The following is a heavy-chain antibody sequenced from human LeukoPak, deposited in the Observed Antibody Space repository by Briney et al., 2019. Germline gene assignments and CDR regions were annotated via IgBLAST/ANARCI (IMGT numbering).Heavy chain of an antibody. V-gene: IGHV3-23*01. Sequence: GGSLRLSCVGSGSSFSTYAISWVRQAPGKGLEWVSAISGSGGSTYYADSVKGRFTISRDNSKNTLYLQMNSLRAEDTAVYYCAKAWASSDLYFDYWGQGTLVTVSS. CDR2: ISGSGGST. D-gene: IGHD7-27*01. CDR3: AKAWASSDLYFDY. J-gene: IGHJ4*02. CDR1: GSSFSTYA.